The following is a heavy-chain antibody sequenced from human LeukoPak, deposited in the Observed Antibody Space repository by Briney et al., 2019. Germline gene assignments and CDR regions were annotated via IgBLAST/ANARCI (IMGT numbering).Heavy chain of an antibody. D-gene: IGHD3-16*01. CDR2: LSDNGVST. CDR1: GFTFSSYA. V-gene: IGHV3-23*01. CDR3: AKVPWRDWGLGGNFDY. J-gene: IGHJ4*02. Sequence: GGSLRLSCAASGFTFSSYAMSWVRQAPGKGLEWVSSLSDNGVSTYYADSVKGRFTISRDNSKNTLYLQMNILRAEDTAVYYCAKVPWRDWGLGGNFDYWGQGTLVTVSS.